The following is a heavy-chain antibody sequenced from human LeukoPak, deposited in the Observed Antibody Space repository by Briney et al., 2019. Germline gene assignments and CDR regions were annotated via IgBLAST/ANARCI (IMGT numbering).Heavy chain of an antibody. V-gene: IGHV1-18*04. CDR2: INPNSGDT. D-gene: IGHD6-13*01. CDR1: GYTFMYY. CDR3: ARDRRAIATAGEYYFDY. Sequence: APVKVSCKASGYTFMYYIHWVRQAPGQGLEWMGWINPNSGDTNYAQKLQGRVTMTTDTSTSTAYMELRSLRSDDTAVYYCARDRRAIATAGEYYFDYWGQGILVTVSS. J-gene: IGHJ4*02.